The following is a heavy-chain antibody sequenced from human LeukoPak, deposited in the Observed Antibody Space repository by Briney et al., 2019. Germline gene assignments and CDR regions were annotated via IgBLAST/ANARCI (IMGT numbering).Heavy chain of an antibody. Sequence: PGRSLRLSCAASGSTFSSYGMHWVRQAPGKGLEWVAVISYDGSNKYYADSVKGRFTISRDNSKNTLYLQMNSLRAEDTAVYYCAKDLDGDSNYWGQGTLVTVSS. CDR3: AKDLDGDSNY. V-gene: IGHV3-30*18. J-gene: IGHJ4*02. CDR2: ISYDGSNK. CDR1: GSTFSSYG. D-gene: IGHD2-21*01.